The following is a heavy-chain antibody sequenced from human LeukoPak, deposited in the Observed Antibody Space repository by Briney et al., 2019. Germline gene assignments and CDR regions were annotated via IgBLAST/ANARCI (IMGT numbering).Heavy chain of an antibody. Sequence: PGRSLRLSCAASGFTFSSYAMHWVRQAPGKGLEWVAVISYDGSNKYYADSVKGRFTISRDNSKNTLYLQMNSLRAEDTAVYYCARARNPYSSSCPPPPWGQGTLVTVSS. CDR2: ISYDGSNK. CDR1: GFTFSSYA. J-gene: IGHJ5*02. D-gene: IGHD6-13*01. CDR3: ARARNPYSSSCPPPP. V-gene: IGHV3-30*04.